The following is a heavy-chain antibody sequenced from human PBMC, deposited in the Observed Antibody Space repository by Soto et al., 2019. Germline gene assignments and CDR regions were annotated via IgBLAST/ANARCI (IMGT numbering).Heavy chain of an antibody. CDR2: IIPIFGTA. CDR3: AKSIAAAGTYYYGMDV. Sequence: SVKVSCKASGGTFSSYAISWVRQAPGQGLEWMGEIIPIFGTANYAQKFQGRVTITADESTSTAYMELSSLRSEDTAVYYCAKSIAAAGTYYYGMDVWGRGTTVTVSS. J-gene: IGHJ6*02. CDR1: GGTFSSYA. V-gene: IGHV1-69*13. D-gene: IGHD6-13*01.